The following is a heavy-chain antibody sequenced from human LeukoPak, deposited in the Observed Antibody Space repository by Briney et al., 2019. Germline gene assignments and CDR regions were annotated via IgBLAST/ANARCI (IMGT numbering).Heavy chain of an antibody. V-gene: IGHV4-59*01. J-gene: IGHJ5*02. D-gene: IGHD6-6*01. CDR2: IYYSGST. CDR3: ARAEYSSSSWRFDP. Sequence: PSETLSLTCTVSGYSITNNYYWDWIRQPPGKGLEWIGYIYYSGSTNYNPSLKSRVTISVDTSKNQFSLKLSSVTAADTAVYYCARAEYSSSSWRFDPWGQGTLVTVSS. CDR1: GYSITNNYY.